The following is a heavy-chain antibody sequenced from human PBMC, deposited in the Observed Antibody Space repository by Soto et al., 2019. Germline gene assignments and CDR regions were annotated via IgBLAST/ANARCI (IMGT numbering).Heavy chain of an antibody. Sequence: QVQLVQSGAEVKKPGASVKVSCKASGYTFTSYGISWVRQAPGQGLEWMGWISAYNGNTNYAQKLQGRVTMTTDTSTRTAYMERRSLRSDDTAVYYCARVVLRGVVVVAATLADSWGQGTLVTVSS. J-gene: IGHJ4*02. CDR2: ISAYNGNT. CDR1: GYTFTSYG. D-gene: IGHD2-15*01. V-gene: IGHV1-18*01. CDR3: ARVVLRGVVVVAATLADS.